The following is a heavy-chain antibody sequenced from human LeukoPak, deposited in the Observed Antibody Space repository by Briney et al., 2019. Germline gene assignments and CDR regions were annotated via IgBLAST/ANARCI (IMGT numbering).Heavy chain of an antibody. D-gene: IGHD3-22*01. CDR2: IYHSGST. CDR1: GGSISSSNW. J-gene: IGHJ5*02. V-gene: IGHV4-4*02. Sequence: SGTLSLTCAVSGGSISSSNWWSWVRQPPGKGLEWIGEIYHSGSTNYNPSLKSRVTISVDKSKNQFSLKLSSVTAADTAVYYCARDPGDDYYDSSGYQGTWGQGTLVTVSS. CDR3: ARDPGDDYYDSSGYQGT.